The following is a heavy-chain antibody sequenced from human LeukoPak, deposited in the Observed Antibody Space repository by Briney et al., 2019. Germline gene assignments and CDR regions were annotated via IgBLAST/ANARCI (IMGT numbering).Heavy chain of an antibody. CDR1: GFTFSIYA. CDR2: VSGSGHST. Sequence: PGGSLRLSCAASGFTFSIYAMSWVRQAPGKGLEWVSTVSGSGHSTFYADSVKGRFTISRDNSKNTLYLQMNGLRAEDTALYYCARVRLGYCSGGSCSRGGTPMDVWGKGTTVTISS. CDR3: ARVRLGYCSGGSCSRGGTPMDV. D-gene: IGHD2-15*01. J-gene: IGHJ6*03. V-gene: IGHV3-23*01.